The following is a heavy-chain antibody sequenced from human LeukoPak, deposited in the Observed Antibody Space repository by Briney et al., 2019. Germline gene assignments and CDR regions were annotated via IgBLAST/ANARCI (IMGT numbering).Heavy chain of an antibody. CDR3: SRDPRSAFCGDDCYSGFDY. CDR2: ISYDGTIK. J-gene: IGHJ4*02. CDR1: GFTFSNYA. D-gene: IGHD2-21*02. V-gene: IGHV3-30*04. Sequence: GGSLRLSCAASGFTFSNYAMHWVRQAPGKGLEWVAIISYDGTIKYYADSVKGRFTISRDNPRNTLYLQMNSLRAEDTAVYFCSRDPRSAFCGDDCYSGFDYWGQGTLVTVSS.